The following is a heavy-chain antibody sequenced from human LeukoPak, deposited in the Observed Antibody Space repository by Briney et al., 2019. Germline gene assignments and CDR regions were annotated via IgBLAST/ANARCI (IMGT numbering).Heavy chain of an antibody. Sequence: GGSLRLSCAATGFTFNHYGMHWVRQAPGTGLEWVAVIWSDGTNRFYSDSVKGRFTISRDDAGKTVYLHMSSLRPEDTGVYYCAKDAQRGFDYSNSLEYWGQGTPVTVST. CDR2: IWSDGTNR. J-gene: IGHJ4*02. D-gene: IGHD4-11*01. CDR3: AKDAQRGFDYSNSLEY. V-gene: IGHV3-33*03. CDR1: GFTFNHYG.